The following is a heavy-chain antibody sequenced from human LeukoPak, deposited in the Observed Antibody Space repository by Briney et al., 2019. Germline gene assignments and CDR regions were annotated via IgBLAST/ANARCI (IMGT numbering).Heavy chain of an antibody. CDR1: GFTFSDYW. Sequence: PGGSLRPSCAASGFTFSDYWMSWVRQAPGRGLEWVANINQYGSEKYYVDSVKGRFTISRDNAKNSLSLQMNSLKVEDTAVYYCARANWGSVDYWGQGTLVTVSS. CDR3: ARANWGSVDY. J-gene: IGHJ4*02. V-gene: IGHV3-7*01. CDR2: INQYGSEK. D-gene: IGHD7-27*01.